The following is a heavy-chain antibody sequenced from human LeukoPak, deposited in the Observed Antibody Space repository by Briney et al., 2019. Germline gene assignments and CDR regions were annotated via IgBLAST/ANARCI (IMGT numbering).Heavy chain of an antibody. CDR2: IYPGDSDT. J-gene: IGHJ4*02. V-gene: IGHV5-51*01. CDR3: ARQEWRWLQLSYFDY. CDR1: GYSFTSYW. Sequence: GESLKISCKGSGYSFTSYWIGWVRQMPGKGLEWMGIIYPGDSDTRYSPSFQGQVTISADKSISTAYLQWSSLKASDTAMYYCARQEWRWLQLSYFDYWGQGTLVTVSS. D-gene: IGHD5-24*01.